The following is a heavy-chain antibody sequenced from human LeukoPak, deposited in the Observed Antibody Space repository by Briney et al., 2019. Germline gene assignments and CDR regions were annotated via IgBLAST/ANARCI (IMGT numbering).Heavy chain of an antibody. J-gene: IGHJ4*02. CDR3: ARAVTTALDY. D-gene: IGHD4-17*01. CDR1: GFTFSSYW. V-gene: IGHV3-7*01. CDR2: IKEDGSEK. Sequence: GGSLRLSCAASGFTFSSYWTTWVRQAPGKWLEWVANIKEDGSEKYYVDSVKGRFTISRDNAKNSLYLQMNSLRAEDTAVYYCARAVTTALDYWGQGTLVTVSS.